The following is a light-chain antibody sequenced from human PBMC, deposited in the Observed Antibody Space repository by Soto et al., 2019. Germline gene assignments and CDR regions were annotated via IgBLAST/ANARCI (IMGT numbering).Light chain of an antibody. CDR3: MQSLQTPIN. Sequence: DIVITQSTLTLPVSLGEPASISCRASRRLLQSNGYNYLDWFLQKPGQSPQLLVYLDSNRASGVPGRFSGSGSGTDFTLKISRVEAEDVGVYYCMQSLQTPINFGQGTRLEI. V-gene: IGKV2-28*01. J-gene: IGKJ2*01. CDR1: RRLLQSNGYNY. CDR2: LDS.